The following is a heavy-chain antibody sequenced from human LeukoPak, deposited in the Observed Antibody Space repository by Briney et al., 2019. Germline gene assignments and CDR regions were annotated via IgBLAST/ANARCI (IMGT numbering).Heavy chain of an antibody. Sequence: PGGSLILSCAASGLTFSSYSMNWVRQVPGKGLEWVSSISGSSSYIYYADSVKGRFTISRDNAKKSLWLQMNSLRAEDTAVYYCAIGYCSSDNCPDYWGQGTLVTVSS. J-gene: IGHJ4*02. CDR3: AIGYCSSDNCPDY. CDR1: GLTFSSYS. V-gene: IGHV3-21*01. D-gene: IGHD2-15*01. CDR2: ISGSSSYI.